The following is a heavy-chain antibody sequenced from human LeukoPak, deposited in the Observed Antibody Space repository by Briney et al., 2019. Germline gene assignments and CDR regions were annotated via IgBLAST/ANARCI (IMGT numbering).Heavy chain of an antibody. CDR3: ARAYYYDSSGYRPNYFDY. CDR2: IYYSGST. V-gene: IGHV4-39*01. J-gene: IGHJ4*02. D-gene: IGHD3-22*01. Sequence: PSETLSLTCTVSGGSISSSSYYWGWIRQPPGKGLEWIGSIYYSGSTYYNPSLKSRVTISVDTSKNQFSLKLSSVTAADTAVYYCARAYYYDSSGYRPNYFDYWGQGTQVTVSS. CDR1: GGSISSSSYY.